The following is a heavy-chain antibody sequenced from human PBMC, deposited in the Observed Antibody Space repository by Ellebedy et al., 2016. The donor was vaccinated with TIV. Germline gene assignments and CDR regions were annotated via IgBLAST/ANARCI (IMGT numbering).Heavy chain of an antibody. CDR3: ASGARWVAAAGYGGNWFDP. CDR1: SGSFSGYY. Sequence: MPSETLSLTCAVDSGSFSGYYWNWVRQPPGKGLEWIGEINRGGDTKYNPSLKSRVTISVDKSKNQFSLNLSSVTAADTAVYYCASGARWVAAAGYGGNWFDPWGQGTLVTVSS. D-gene: IGHD6-13*01. V-gene: IGHV4-34*01. CDR2: INRGGDT. J-gene: IGHJ5*02.